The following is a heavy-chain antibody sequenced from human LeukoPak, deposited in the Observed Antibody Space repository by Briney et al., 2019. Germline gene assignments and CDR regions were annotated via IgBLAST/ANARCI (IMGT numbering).Heavy chain of an antibody. Sequence: ASVKVSCKASGYTFTGYYMHWVRQAPGQGLEWMGWINPNSGGTNYAQKFQGRVTMTRDTSISTAYMELSRLRSDDTAVYYCVPTAEAYTSWWKVWGQGTLVTVSS. D-gene: IGHD3-16*01. J-gene: IGHJ4*02. V-gene: IGHV1-2*02. CDR1: GYTFTGYY. CDR3: VPTAEAYTSWWKV. CDR2: INPNSGGT.